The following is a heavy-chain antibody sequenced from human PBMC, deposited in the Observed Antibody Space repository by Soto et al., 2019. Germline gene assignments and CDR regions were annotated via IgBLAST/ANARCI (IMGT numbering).Heavy chain of an antibody. V-gene: IGHV1-3*01. CDR1: GYTYTSYA. CDR2: INAGNGNT. J-gene: IGHJ4*02. D-gene: IGHD6-19*01. Sequence: ASVKVSSKDPGYTYTSYAMHWVRQATGQRLERMGWINAGNGNTKYSQKFQGRVTITRDTSASTAYMELSRLRSEDTSLYYGGGGDTHSSFDYMGQRTMGTVSS. CDR3: GGGDTHSSFDY.